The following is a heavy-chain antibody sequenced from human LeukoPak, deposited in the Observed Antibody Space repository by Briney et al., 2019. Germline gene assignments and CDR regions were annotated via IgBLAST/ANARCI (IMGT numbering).Heavy chain of an antibody. V-gene: IGHV3-48*03. CDR1: GFTFSNYE. Sequence: GGSLRLSCAASGFTFSNYEMHWVRQAPGKGLEWVSYISSSGSDIYYADSVKGRFTISRDNAKNSLYLHMNSLRAEDTAIYYCARDGPPRSPTSGWFDPWGQGTLVTVSS. D-gene: IGHD2-15*01. CDR3: ARDGPPRSPTSGWFDP. J-gene: IGHJ5*02. CDR2: ISSSGSDI.